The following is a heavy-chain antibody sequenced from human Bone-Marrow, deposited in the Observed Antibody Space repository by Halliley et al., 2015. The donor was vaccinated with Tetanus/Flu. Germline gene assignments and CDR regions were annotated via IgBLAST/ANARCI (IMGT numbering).Heavy chain of an antibody. CDR3: ARGLRNGLDV. Sequence: GREWRAMIWYDGSNRYYADSVKGRFTISRDNSKRTLYLQMNSLRGDDSAVYYCARGLRNGLDVWGQGTTVTVS. J-gene: IGHJ6*02. CDR2: IWYDGSNR. D-gene: IGHD3-16*01. V-gene: IGHV3-33*01.